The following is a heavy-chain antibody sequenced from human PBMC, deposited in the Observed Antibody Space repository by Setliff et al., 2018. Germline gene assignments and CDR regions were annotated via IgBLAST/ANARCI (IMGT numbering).Heavy chain of an antibody. V-gene: IGHV1-18*01. CDR1: GYTFTNYG. D-gene: IGHD3-22*01. Sequence: ASVKVSCKASGYTFTNYGITWVRQAPGQGLEWMGWIFPKTGNTNYAHKLQGRVSMTTDTSTGTAYMELGSLTSDDTAIYYCARINFYVSSGYYYAPDYWGPGTLVTVS. CDR3: ARINFYVSSGYYYAPDY. J-gene: IGHJ4*02. CDR2: IFPKTGNT.